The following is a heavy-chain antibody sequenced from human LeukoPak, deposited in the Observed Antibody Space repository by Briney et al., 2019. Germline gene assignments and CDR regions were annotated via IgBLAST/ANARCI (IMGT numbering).Heavy chain of an antibody. J-gene: IGHJ4*02. CDR3: APYGDQIEPFDY. CDR2: ISSSSSYI. Sequence: GGSLRLSCAASGFTFSSYSMNWVRQAPGKGLEWVSSISSSSSYIYYADSVKGRFTISRDNAKNSLYLQMNSLRVEDTAVYYCAPYGDQIEPFDYWGQGTLVTVSS. V-gene: IGHV3-21*01. CDR1: GFTFSSYS. D-gene: IGHD4-17*01.